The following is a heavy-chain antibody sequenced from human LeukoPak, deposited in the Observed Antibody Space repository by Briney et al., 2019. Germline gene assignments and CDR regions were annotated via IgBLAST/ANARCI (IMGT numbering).Heavy chain of an antibody. D-gene: IGHD6-19*01. J-gene: IGHJ3*02. CDR2: ISYDGSNK. CDR1: GFTFSNYA. V-gene: IGHV3-30-3*01. Sequence: GRSLRLSCAASGFTFSNYAMHWVRQAPGKGLEWVAVISYDGSNKYYADSVKGRFTISRDNSKNTLYLQMNSLRAEDTAVYYCARDRYSSGWYSAFDIWGQGTMVTVSS. CDR3: ARDRYSSGWYSAFDI.